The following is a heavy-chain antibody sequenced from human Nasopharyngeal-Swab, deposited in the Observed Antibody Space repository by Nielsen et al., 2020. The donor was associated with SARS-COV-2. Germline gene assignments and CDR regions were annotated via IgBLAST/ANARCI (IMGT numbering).Heavy chain of an antibody. Sequence: SETLSLTCAVYGGSFSGYYWSWIRQPPGKGLEWIGEINHSGGTNYNPSLKSRVTISVDTSKNQFSLKLSSVTAADTAVYYCARAGAYCSSTSCYIDYWGQGTLVTVSS. CDR1: GGSFSGYY. D-gene: IGHD2-2*02. J-gene: IGHJ4*02. CDR2: INHSGGT. V-gene: IGHV4-34*01. CDR3: ARAGAYCSSTSCYIDY.